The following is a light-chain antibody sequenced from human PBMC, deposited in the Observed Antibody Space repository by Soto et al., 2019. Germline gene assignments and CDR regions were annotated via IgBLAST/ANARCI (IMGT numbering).Light chain of an antibody. CDR2: DAS. J-gene: IGKJ4*01. CDR1: QSVSIY. Sequence: EIVLTQSPATLSLSPGERATLSCRASQSVSIYLDWYQQKPGQPPRLLIYDASNRATGIPARFSGSGSGTDFTLTISSLEPEDFAVYYCQQRSDWPPLTFGGGTKVEIK. CDR3: QQRSDWPPLT. V-gene: IGKV3-11*01.